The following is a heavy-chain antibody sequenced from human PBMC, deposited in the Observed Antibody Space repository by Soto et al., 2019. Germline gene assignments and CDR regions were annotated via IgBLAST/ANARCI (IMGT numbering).Heavy chain of an antibody. CDR2: ICSGSNTI. Sequence: GESLRLSCEASGFTFRSYSMHWVRHAPGKGLEWVAYICSGSNTIYYADSMKGRFTISRDNAKNLLFLQMNSLRDEDTAVYYCRRGFFYYDAIDVWGQGTTVTVSS. J-gene: IGHJ6*02. CDR1: GFTFRSYS. CDR3: RRGFFYYDAIDV. V-gene: IGHV3-48*02.